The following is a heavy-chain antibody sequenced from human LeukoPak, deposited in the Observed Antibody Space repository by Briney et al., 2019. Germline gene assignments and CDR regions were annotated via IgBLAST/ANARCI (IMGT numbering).Heavy chain of an antibody. D-gene: IGHD3-16*02. J-gene: IGHJ4*02. Sequence: GRSLRLSCAASGLTFDDYAMHWVRQAPGKGLEGVSGISWNSGSIGYADSVKGRFTISRDNSKNTLYLQMTSLRAEDTAVYYCAKDYDYVWGNYRGTYFEYWGQGTLVTVSS. CDR3: AKDYDYVWGNYRGTYFEY. CDR1: GLTFDDYA. CDR2: ISWNSGSI. V-gene: IGHV3-9*01.